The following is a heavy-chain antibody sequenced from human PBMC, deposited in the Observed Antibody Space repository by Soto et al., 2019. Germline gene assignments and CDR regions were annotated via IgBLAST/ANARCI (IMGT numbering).Heavy chain of an antibody. Sequence: PSETLSLTCIVSGSSISPYYWTWIRQPPGKGLGWIGNVYYSGSTNYNPSLKSRVTMSVDRSRNQFSLRLTSVTAADTAVYFCSRVGGYYGDYPNFDYWGQGSRVTVSS. D-gene: IGHD4-17*01. CDR3: SRVGGYYGDYPNFDY. CDR1: GSSISPYY. J-gene: IGHJ4*02. V-gene: IGHV4-59*01. CDR2: VYYSGST.